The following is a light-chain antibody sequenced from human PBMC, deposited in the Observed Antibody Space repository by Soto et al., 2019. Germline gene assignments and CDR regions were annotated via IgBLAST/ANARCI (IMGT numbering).Light chain of an antibody. CDR1: QSVRSN. J-gene: IGKJ1*01. CDR2: EAS. CDR3: HQYNNYWT. V-gene: IGKV3-15*01. Sequence: EIVMTQSPATLSVSPCERATLSCRASQSVRSNLAWFQQKPGQAPRLLIYEASTRATGIPARFSGSGSGTQFTLTISSLQSEDSAVYYCHQYNNYWTFGQGTKVDIK.